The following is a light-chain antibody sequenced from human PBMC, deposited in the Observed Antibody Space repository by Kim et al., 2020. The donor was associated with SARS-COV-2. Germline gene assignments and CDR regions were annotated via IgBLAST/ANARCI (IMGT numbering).Light chain of an antibody. J-gene: IGKJ1*01. CDR3: QQYYSSLWT. CDR1: QSLFHSSNNKNY. Sequence: RATINCRSSQSLFHSSNNKNYLAWYQQKPGQPPNLLIYWASTRESGVPDRFSGSGSGTDFTLTISNLQAEDVAVYYCQQYYSSLWTFGQGTKLEI. V-gene: IGKV4-1*01. CDR2: WAS.